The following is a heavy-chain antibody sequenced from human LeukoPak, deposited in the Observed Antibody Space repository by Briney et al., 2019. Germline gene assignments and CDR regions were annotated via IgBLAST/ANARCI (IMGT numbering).Heavy chain of an antibody. CDR2: IYYSGST. CDR3: ARGGENRYFAY. D-gene: IGHD3-16*01. CDR1: GGSISSYY. V-gene: IGHV4-59*08. J-gene: IGHJ4*02. Sequence: SSETLSLACTDPGGSISSYYWCWIRQPPEGGLWWIWYIYYSGSTNYNPSLKSRVTISVDTSKNQFSLNLSSVTSADTAVYYCARGGENRYFAYWGQGTRVSVS.